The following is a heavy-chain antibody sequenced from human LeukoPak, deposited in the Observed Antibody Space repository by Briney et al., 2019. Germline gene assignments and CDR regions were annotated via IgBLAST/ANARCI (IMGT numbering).Heavy chain of an antibody. CDR1: GYTFTSYG. CDR3: ARVPAAAGYIHLDY. J-gene: IGHJ4*02. D-gene: IGHD6-13*01. CDR2: ISAYNGNT. Sequence: GASVKVSCKASGYTFTSYGISWVRQAPGQGLERMGWISAYNGNTNYAQKLQGRVTMTTDTSTSTAYMELRSLRSDDTAVYYCARVPAAAGYIHLDYWGQGTLVTVSS. V-gene: IGHV1-18*01.